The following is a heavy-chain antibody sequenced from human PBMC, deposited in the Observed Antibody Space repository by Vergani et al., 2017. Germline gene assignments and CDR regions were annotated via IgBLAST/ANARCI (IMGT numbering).Heavy chain of an antibody. J-gene: IGHJ4*02. CDR2: ISSSSSSI. CDR1: RFTFSSYS. D-gene: IGHD6-25*01. CDR3: AKIAAATPGDY. V-gene: IGHV3-48*02. Sequence: EVQLVESGGGLVQPGGSLRLSCAASRFTFSSYSMNWVRQAPGKGLEWVSYISSSSSSIYYADSVKGRFTVSRDNAKNSLYPQMNSLRDEDTAVYYCAKIAAATPGDYWGQGTLVTVSS.